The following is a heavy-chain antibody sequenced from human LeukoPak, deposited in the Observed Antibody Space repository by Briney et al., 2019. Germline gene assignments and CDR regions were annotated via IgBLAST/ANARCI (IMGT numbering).Heavy chain of an antibody. CDR3: ARAGGGRYWYFDL. CDR1: DDSISSYY. CDR2: IYTSGST. Sequence: PSETLSLTCTVSDDSISSYYWSWIRQPAGKGLEWIGRIYTSGSTYCNPSLKSRVTMSVDTSKNQFSLNLRSVTAADMAVYYCARAGGGRYWYFDLWGRGTLVTVSS. J-gene: IGHJ2*01. V-gene: IGHV4-4*07. D-gene: IGHD2-15*01.